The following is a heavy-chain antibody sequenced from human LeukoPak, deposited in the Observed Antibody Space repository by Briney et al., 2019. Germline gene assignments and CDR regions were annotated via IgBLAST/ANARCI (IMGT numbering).Heavy chain of an antibody. J-gene: IGHJ4*02. CDR3: AKAQWLVPPSIYY. Sequence: PGGSLRLSCAASGFTFSSYAMHWVRQAPGKGLEWVAVISYDGSNKYYADSVKGRFTISRDNSKSTLYLQMNSLRAEDTAVYYCAKAQWLVPPSIYYWGQGTLVTVSS. CDR1: GFTFSSYA. V-gene: IGHV3-30-3*01. D-gene: IGHD6-19*01. CDR2: ISYDGSNK.